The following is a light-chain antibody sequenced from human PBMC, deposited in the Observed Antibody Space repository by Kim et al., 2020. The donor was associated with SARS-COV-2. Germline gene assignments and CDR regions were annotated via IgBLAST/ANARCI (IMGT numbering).Light chain of an antibody. CDR2: DAA. CDR3: QQRGNWPPALT. V-gene: IGKV3-11*01. CDR1: RDGGIS. J-gene: IGKJ4*01. Sequence: PGESRTPPCRAIRDGGISFALSQHEPGHSPPPLIYDAAIRAAAIPDRFSGSGSGTDFTLTIGSLAPEYFAIYDCQQRGNWPPALTFGGGTKVDIK.